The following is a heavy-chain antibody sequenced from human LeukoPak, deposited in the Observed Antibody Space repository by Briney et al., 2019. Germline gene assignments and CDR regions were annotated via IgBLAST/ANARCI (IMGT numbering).Heavy chain of an antibody. V-gene: IGHV3-33*06. Sequence: GGSLRLSCAASGFTFSSYGMHWVRQAPGKGLEWVAVIWYDGSNKYYADSVKGRFTISRDNSKNTLYLQMNSLRAEDTAVYYCAKDLGYCGGDCYSADAFDIWGQGTMVTVSP. CDR3: AKDLGYCGGDCYSADAFDI. CDR2: IWYDGSNK. J-gene: IGHJ3*02. CDR1: GFTFSSYG. D-gene: IGHD2-21*02.